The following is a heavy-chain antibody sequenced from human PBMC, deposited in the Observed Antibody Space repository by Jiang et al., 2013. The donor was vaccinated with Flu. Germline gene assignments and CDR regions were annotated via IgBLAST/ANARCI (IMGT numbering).Heavy chain of an antibody. V-gene: IGHV4-39*01. CDR2: IYYSGST. CDR1: GGSISSSSYY. CDR3: ARLPTYYDSSGYPLDY. J-gene: IGHJ4*02. D-gene: IGHD3-22*01. Sequence: LLKPSETLSLTCTVSGGSISSSSYYWGWIRQPPGKGLEWIGSIYYSGSTYYNPSLKSRVTISVDTSKNQFSLKLSSVTAADTAVYYCARLPTYYDSSGYPLDYWGQGTLVTVSS.